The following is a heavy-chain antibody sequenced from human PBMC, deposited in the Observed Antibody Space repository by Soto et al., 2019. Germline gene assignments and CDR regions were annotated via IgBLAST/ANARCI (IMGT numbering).Heavy chain of an antibody. CDR3: VRGGNPDHYDTSGPGTFDK. V-gene: IGHV4-30-4*01. CDR2: TSFSGYT. Sequence: QVQLQESGPGLVKPSQTLSLTCSVSGDSVSSGDSYWSWIRQPPGKALEWIGYTSFSGYTSYSPSLKSRVTISVDRSKSQFSLRLTSVTAADTAVYYCVRGGNPDHYDTSGPGTFDKWGQGTLVSVSS. CDR1: GDSVSSGDSY. J-gene: IGHJ4*02. D-gene: IGHD3-22*01.